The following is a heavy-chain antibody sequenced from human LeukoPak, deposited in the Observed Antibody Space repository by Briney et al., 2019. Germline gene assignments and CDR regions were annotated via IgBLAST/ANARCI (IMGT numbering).Heavy chain of an antibody. D-gene: IGHD2-15*01. J-gene: IGHJ4*02. CDR1: GGSFSDYY. CDR3: ARGTVNYCSGGSCYLYYFDY. V-gene: IGHV4-34*01. Sequence: PSETLSLTCAVYGGSFSDYYWNWIRQPPGKGLEWIGEINHSGGTNYNPSLKSRVTTSVDTSKNQFSLKLSSVTAADTAVYYCARGTVNYCSGGSCYLYYFDYWGQGTLVTVSS. CDR2: INHSGGT.